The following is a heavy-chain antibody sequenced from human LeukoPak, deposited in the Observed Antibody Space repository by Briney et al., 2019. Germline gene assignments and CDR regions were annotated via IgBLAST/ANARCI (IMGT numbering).Heavy chain of an antibody. V-gene: IGHV4-39*07. J-gene: IGHJ4*02. CDR3: ARVGTFLNFDY. CDR1: GGSISSSSYY. D-gene: IGHD3-10*01. CDR2: IYHSGST. Sequence: SETLSLTCTVSGGSISSSSYYWGWIRQPPGKGLEWIGSIYHSGSTNYNPSLKSRVTISVDTSKNQFSLKLSSVTAADTAVYYCARVGTFLNFDYWGQGTLVTVSS.